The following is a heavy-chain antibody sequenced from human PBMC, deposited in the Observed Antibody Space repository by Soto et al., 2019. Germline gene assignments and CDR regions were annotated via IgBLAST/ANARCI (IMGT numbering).Heavy chain of an antibody. Sequence: ASVKVSCKASGYTFTSYAMHWVRQAPGQRLEWMGWINAGNGNTKYSQKFQGRVTITRDTSASTAYMELSSLRSEDTAVYYCAREPDRLSRSGWYGFYYYYYGMAVWGQGTTVTVSS. CDR2: INAGNGNT. V-gene: IGHV1-3*01. D-gene: IGHD6-19*01. J-gene: IGHJ6*02. CDR3: AREPDRLSRSGWYGFYYYYYGMAV. CDR1: GYTFTSYA.